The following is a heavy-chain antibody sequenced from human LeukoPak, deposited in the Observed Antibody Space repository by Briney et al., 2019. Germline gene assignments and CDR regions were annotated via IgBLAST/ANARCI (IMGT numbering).Heavy chain of an antibody. Sequence: SETLSLTCTVSGGSISTYYWSWIRQPPGKGLEWIGYIYYSGSTNYNPSLKSRVTISVDTSKNQFSLKLSSVTAADTAVYYCARGILRDGYIDYWGQGTLVTVSS. V-gene: IGHV4-59*08. CDR1: GGSISTYY. J-gene: IGHJ4*02. CDR2: IYYSGST. D-gene: IGHD5-24*01. CDR3: ARGILRDGYIDY.